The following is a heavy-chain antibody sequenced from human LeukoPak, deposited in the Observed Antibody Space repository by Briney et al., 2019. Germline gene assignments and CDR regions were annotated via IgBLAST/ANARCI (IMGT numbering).Heavy chain of an antibody. CDR1: GGSISSYY. CDR2: IYYSGST. V-gene: IGHV4-59*01. Sequence: KSSETLSLTCTVSGGSISSYYWSWIRQPPGKGLEWIGYIYYSGSTNYNPSLKSRVTISVDTSKNQFSLKLSSVTAADTAVYYCARVGDYYDSSGYYYFGAFDIWGQGTMVTVSS. D-gene: IGHD3-22*01. J-gene: IGHJ3*02. CDR3: ARVGDYYDSSGYYYFGAFDI.